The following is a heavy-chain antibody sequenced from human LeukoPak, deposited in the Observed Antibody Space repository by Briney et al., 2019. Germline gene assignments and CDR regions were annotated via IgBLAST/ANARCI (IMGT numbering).Heavy chain of an antibody. V-gene: IGHV1-2*02. J-gene: IGHJ2*01. D-gene: IGHD7-27*01. CDR1: GYTFTAYY. Sequence: DSVKVSCKASGYTFTAYYIHWGRQAPGQGLEWMGWIMAISAETDYAQKFNGRVTMTRDTSISTTYVELSSLTSDDTAVYYCAIQPWGSGNNWYFDLWGRGTLVTVSA. CDR3: AIQPWGSGNNWYFDL. CDR2: IMAISAET.